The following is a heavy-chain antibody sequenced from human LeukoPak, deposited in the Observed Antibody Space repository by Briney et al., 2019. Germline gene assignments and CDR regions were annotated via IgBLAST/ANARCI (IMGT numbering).Heavy chain of an antibody. CDR3: ARGTFSYSVFGSYYFDY. J-gene: IGHJ4*01. Sequence: GGSLRLSCAASGFTCGSCGMNWVRQAPGKGLEWVSSISSTSTYIHYADSVKGRFTISRDNAKNSLFLQMNSLRAEDTAVYYCARGTFSYSVFGSYYFDYWGHGTLVSVSS. V-gene: IGHV3-21*01. CDR1: GFTCGSCG. CDR2: ISSTSTYI. D-gene: IGHD5/OR15-5a*01.